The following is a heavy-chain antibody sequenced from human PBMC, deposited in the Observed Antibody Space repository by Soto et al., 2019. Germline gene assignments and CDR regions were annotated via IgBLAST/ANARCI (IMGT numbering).Heavy chain of an antibody. CDR3: ARDRPIKVRGVIITGDGMDV. J-gene: IGHJ6*02. CDR1: GGTFSSYA. CDR2: IIPIFGTA. V-gene: IGHV1-69*13. Sequence: SVKVSCKASGGTFSSYAISWVRQAPGQGLEWMGGIIPIFGTANYAQKFQGRVTITADESTSTAYMELSSLRSEDTAVYYCARDRPIKVRGVIITGDGMDVWGQGTTVTVSS. D-gene: IGHD3-10*01.